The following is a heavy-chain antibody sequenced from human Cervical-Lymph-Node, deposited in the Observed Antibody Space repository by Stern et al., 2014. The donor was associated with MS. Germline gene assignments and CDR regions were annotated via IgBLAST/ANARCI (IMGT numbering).Heavy chain of an antibody. D-gene: IGHD6-25*01. CDR3: SRGPVSAVSGLDV. CDR2: IIPILETP. CDR1: GGTFRSHS. V-gene: IGHV1-69*01. J-gene: IGHJ6*02. Sequence: QVQLVQSGAEVKKPGSSIKVSCKIYGGTFRSHSLTWVRQAPGQGLEWIGGIIPILETPHLVRRFQGRVTIIADDSTSTVYMELRSLRSDDTAVYYCSRGPVSAVSGLDVWGQGTTVTVSS.